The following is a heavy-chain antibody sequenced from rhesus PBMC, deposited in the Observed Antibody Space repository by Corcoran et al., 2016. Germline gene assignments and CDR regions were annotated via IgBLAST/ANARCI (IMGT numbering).Heavy chain of an antibody. CDR3: ARAKGAFDF. V-gene: IGHV4-80*01. CDR2: INGNSGST. CDR1: GASISSNW. Sequence: QVQLQESGPGLVKPSETLSLTCTVSGASISSNWWSWIRQPPGKGLEWMGEINGNSGSTNYNPSLKSRVTISKDASKNQFSLKLSSVTAADTAVYYCARAKGAFDFWGQGLRVTVSS. J-gene: IGHJ3*01.